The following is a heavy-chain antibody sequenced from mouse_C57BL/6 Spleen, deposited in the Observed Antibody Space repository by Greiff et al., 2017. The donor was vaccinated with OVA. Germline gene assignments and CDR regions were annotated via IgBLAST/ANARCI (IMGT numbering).Heavy chain of an antibody. CDR3: ARVGNPWFAY. CDR1: GYTFTSYW. CDR2: IDPSDSYT. Sequence: QVQLQQPGAELVKPGASVKLSCKASGYTFTSYWMQWVKQRPGQGLEWIGEIDPSDSYTNYNQKFKGKATLTVDTSSSTAYMQLSSLTSEDSAVYYCARVGNPWFAYWGQGTLVTVSA. D-gene: IGHD2-1*01. V-gene: IGHV1-50*01. J-gene: IGHJ3*01.